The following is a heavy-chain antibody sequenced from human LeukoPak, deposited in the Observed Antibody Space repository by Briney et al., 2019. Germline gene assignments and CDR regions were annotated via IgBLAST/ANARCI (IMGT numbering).Heavy chain of an antibody. V-gene: IGHV5-51*01. D-gene: IGHD2-8*01. Sequence: GESLKISCKGSGYSFTTYWIGWVRQMPGKGLQWVGIIYPGDSDTRYSPSFQGQVTVSADKSITTAYLQWKSLKASDTAMYYCARRNNNGHFDFWGQGTLLTVSS. J-gene: IGHJ4*02. CDR1: GYSFTTYW. CDR3: ARRNNNGHFDF. CDR2: IYPGDSDT.